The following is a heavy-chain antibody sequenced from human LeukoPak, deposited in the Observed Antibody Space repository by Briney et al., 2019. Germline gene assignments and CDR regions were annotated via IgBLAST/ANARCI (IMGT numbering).Heavy chain of an antibody. CDR1: GFTFSSYA. Sequence: GGSLRLSCAASGFTFSSYAMHWVRQAPGKGLEWVAVISYDGSNKYYADSVKGRFTISRDNSKNTLYLQMNSLRAEDTAVYYCARDRYDFWSGYSDLGDYWGQGTLVTVSS. J-gene: IGHJ4*02. CDR2: ISYDGSNK. V-gene: IGHV3-30*04. CDR3: ARDRYDFWSGYSDLGDY. D-gene: IGHD3-3*01.